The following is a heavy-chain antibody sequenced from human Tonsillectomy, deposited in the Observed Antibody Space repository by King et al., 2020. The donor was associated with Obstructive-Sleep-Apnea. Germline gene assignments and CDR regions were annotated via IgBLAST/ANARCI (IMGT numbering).Heavy chain of an antibody. V-gene: IGHV1-69*09. CDR1: GGTFSNYA. D-gene: IGHD1-26*01. Sequence: QLVQSGAEMKKPGSSVKVSCKASGGTFSNYAIIWVRQAPGQGLEWMGGIIPILGVANHAQKFQGRVTIAADKSTNTSYMELRSLTSEDTAVYYCARYLVGRVGASVGATDPPVYYFHYWGQGTLLTVSS. CDR3: ARYLVGRVGASVGATDPPVYYFHY. CDR2: IIPILGVA. J-gene: IGHJ4*02.